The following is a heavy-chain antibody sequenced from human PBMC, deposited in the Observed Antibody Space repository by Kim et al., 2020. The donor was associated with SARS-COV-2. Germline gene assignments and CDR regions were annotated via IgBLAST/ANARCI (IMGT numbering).Heavy chain of an antibody. D-gene: IGHD3-22*01. Sequence: SETLSLICVVSGASISSSSCWSWVRQPPGKGLEWIGEVDHSGTTSYNVSLKSRVTISVDKSKNQFSLRPNSVSAADTADYYCARGVSSAWPLRAWFDP. J-gene: IGHJ5*02. CDR2: VDHSGTT. V-gene: IGHV4-4*02. CDR1: GASISSSSC. CDR3: ARGVSSAWPLRAWFDP.